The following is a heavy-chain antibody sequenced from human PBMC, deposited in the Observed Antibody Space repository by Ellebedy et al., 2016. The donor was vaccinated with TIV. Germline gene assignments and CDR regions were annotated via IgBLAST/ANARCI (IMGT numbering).Heavy chain of an antibody. D-gene: IGHD2-2*01. V-gene: IGHV3-7*01. CDR1: GFTFNNHG. CDR2: IKQDGSEK. J-gene: IGHJ5*02. CDR3: ARGRYYCSSTSCYAPSWFDP. Sequence: GGSLRLSXAASGFTFNNHGMHWVRQAPGKGLEWVANIKQDGSEKHYADSVKGRFTISRDNAKNSLYLQMNSLGAEDTAVYFCARGRYYCSSTSCYAPSWFDPWGQGTLVTVSS.